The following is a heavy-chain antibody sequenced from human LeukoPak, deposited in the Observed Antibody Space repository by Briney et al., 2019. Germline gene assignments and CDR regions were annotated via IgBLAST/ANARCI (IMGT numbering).Heavy chain of an antibody. Sequence: GGSLRLSCAASGFTFSTYAMSWVRQARGKGLEWVSAISGSGGSTYYADSVKGRFSISGDNSKNTLYLQMNSLRAEDTAVYYCAKVTSGSYSPFDYWGQGTLVTVSS. CDR2: ISGSGGST. D-gene: IGHD1-26*01. V-gene: IGHV3-23*01. CDR3: AKVTSGSYSPFDY. CDR1: GFTFSTYA. J-gene: IGHJ4*02.